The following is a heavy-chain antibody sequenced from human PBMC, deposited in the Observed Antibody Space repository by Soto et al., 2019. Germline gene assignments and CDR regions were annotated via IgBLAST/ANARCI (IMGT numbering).Heavy chain of an antibody. V-gene: IGHV3-23*01. D-gene: IGHD3-22*01. CDR2: ISGSGGST. CDR1: GFTFSSYA. J-gene: IGHJ4*02. CDR3: AKWATYYYDSSGYYFLY. Sequence: PGESLKISCAASGFTFSSYAMSWVRQAPGKGLEWVSAISGSGGSTYYADSVKGRFTISRDNSKNTLYLQMNSLRAEDTAVYYCAKWATYYYDSSGYYFLYWGQGTLVTVSS.